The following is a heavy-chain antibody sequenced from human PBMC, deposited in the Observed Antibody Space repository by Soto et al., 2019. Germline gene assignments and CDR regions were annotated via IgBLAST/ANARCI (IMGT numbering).Heavy chain of an antibody. V-gene: IGHV1-18*04. CDR2: ISAYNGNT. CDR3: ARDIPRPGYFHLAAFDI. J-gene: IGHJ3*02. CDR1: GYTFTSYG. D-gene: IGHD2-2*02. Sequence: QVQLVQSGAELKKPGASVKVSCKASGYTFTSYGISWVRQAPGQGLEWMGWISAYNGNTNYAQKLQGRVTMTTDTSTSPAYMELRSLRSDDTAVYYCARDIPRPGYFHLAAFDIWGQGTMVTVSS.